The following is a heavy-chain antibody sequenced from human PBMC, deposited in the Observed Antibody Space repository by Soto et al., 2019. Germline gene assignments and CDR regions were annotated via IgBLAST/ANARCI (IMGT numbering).Heavy chain of an antibody. CDR1: GGIFSTYA. V-gene: IGHV1-69*01. CDR3: ARDRDDYGSGNYYNRLDF. D-gene: IGHD3-10*01. Sequence: QVQLVQSGAEVKKPGSSVKVSCKASGGIFSTYAISWLRQAPGQGLEWMGGIIPIFGTPNYAQRFQGRVTLTADASTSTAYMELSRLRSEDTAVYYCARDRDDYGSGNYYNRLDFWGEGTLVTASS. CDR2: IIPIFGTP. J-gene: IGHJ4*02.